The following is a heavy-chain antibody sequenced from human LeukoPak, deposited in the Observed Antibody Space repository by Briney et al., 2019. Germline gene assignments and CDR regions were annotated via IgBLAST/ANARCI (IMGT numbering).Heavy chain of an antibody. CDR1: GGSFSGYY. D-gene: IGHD2-2*02. CDR3: ARYCSSTSCYTPFDY. J-gene: IGHJ4*02. CDR2: INHSGST. Sequence: SETLSLTRAVYGGSFSGYYWSWIRQPPGKGLEWIGEINHSGSTNYNPPLKSRVTISVDTSKNQFSLKLSSVTAADTAVYYCARYCSSTSCYTPFDYWGQGTLVTVSS. V-gene: IGHV4-34*01.